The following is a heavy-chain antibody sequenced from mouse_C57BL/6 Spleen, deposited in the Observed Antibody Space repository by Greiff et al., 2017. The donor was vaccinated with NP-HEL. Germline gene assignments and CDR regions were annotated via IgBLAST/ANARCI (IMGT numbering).Heavy chain of an antibody. CDR1: GYTFTDYN. J-gene: IGHJ1*03. CDR3: ANGYYTDWYFDV. CDR2: INPNNGGT. Sequence: EVQLQQSGPELVKPGASVKMSCKASGYTFTDYNMHWVKQSHGKSLEWIGYINPNNGGTSYNQKFKGKATLTVNKSSSTAYMELRSLTSEDSAVYYCANGYYTDWYFDVWGTGTTVTVSS. D-gene: IGHD2-3*01. V-gene: IGHV1-22*01.